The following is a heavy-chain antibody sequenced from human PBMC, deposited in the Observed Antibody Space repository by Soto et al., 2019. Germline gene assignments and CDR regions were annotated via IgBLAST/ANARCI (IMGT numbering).Heavy chain of an antibody. J-gene: IGHJ6*02. Sequence: GGSLILSCADSGFTFSSYWMSWVRQAPGQGLEWVANVKYDGSQTYYVGSVKGRFTISRDNAKNSLYLQMNSLRAEDTAVYYCTRDFQGPLDYGMDVWGQGTTVTVSS. CDR1: GFTFSSYW. D-gene: IGHD1-1*01. V-gene: IGHV3-7*01. CDR3: TRDFQGPLDYGMDV. CDR2: VKYDGSQT.